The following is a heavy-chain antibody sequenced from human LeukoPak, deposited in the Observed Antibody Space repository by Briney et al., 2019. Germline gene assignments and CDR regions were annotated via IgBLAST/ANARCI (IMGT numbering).Heavy chain of an antibody. V-gene: IGHV4-59*01. CDR2: IYYSGST. D-gene: IGHD3-3*01. CDR1: GGSINGYY. Sequence: SETLSLTCTVSGGSINGYYWSWIRQPPGKGLEWIGYIYYSGSTYYNPSLKSRVTISSDTSKNQFSLKLTSVTAADTAVYYCAKDLGITIFGVHTPGAFDIWGRGTEVAVSS. J-gene: IGHJ3*02. CDR3: AKDLGITIFGVHTPGAFDI.